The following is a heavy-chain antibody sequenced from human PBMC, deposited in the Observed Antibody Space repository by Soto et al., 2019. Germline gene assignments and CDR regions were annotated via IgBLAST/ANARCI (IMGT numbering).Heavy chain of an antibody. J-gene: IGHJ6*02. CDR3: ARGRAVRSSSSVYYYYYGMDV. CDR1: GVSFSDYY. D-gene: IGHD6-6*01. Sequence: KPSETLSLTCAVYGVSFSDYYWSWIRQPPGKGLEWIAEINHSGSTNYNPSLKSRVTISVDTHRNQFSLKLSSVTAADTAVYCCARGRAVRSSSSVYYYYYGMDVWGQGTTVTVSS. CDR2: INHSGST. V-gene: IGHV4-34*01.